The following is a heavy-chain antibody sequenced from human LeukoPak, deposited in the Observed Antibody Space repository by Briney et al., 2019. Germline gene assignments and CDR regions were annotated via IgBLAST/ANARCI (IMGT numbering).Heavy chain of an antibody. CDR1: GGTFSSYA. J-gene: IGHJ4*02. V-gene: IGHV1-69*06. CDR2: IIPIFGTA. Sequence: SVKVSCKASGGTFSSYAISWVRQAPGQGREWMGGIIPIFGTANYAQKFQDRVTITADKSTSTAYMELSSLRSEDTAVYYYANILSDYCDSYGYWGQGALVTVS. CDR3: ANILSDYCDSYGY. D-gene: IGHD3-22*01.